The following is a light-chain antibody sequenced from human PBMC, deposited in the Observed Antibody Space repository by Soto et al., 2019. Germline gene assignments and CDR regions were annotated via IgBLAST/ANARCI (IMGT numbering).Light chain of an antibody. CDR1: SSDVGNY. CDR2: EVS. V-gene: IGLV2-14*01. J-gene: IGLJ2*01. CDR3: SSYTSSSTVV. Sequence: QSALTQPASVSGSPGQSITISCTGTSSDVGNYVSWYQQHPGKAPKLMIYEVSYRPSGVCNRFSGSKSGNTASLTISGLQAEDEADYYCSSYTSSSTVVFGGGTKLTVL.